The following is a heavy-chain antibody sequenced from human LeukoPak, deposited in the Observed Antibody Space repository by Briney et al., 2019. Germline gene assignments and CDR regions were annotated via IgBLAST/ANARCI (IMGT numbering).Heavy chain of an antibody. CDR3: AKDRSYHYFDY. CDR2: IRYDGSEK. CDR1: GFTFSTYG. J-gene: IGHJ4*02. V-gene: IGHV3-30*02. D-gene: IGHD5-18*01. Sequence: GGSLRLSCAASGFTFSTYGMHWVRQAPGKGLEWVAFIRYDGSEKYSTDSVKGRFTISRDNSKNTLYLRMNSLTAEDTAVHYCAKDRSYHYFDYWGQGTLVTVSS.